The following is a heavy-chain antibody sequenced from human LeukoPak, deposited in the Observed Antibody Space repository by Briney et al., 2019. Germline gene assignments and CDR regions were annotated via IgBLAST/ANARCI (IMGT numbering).Heavy chain of an antibody. D-gene: IGHD6-13*01. Sequence: GASVKVSCKASGYTFTGYYMHWVRQAPGQGLEWMGWINPNSGGTNYAQKFQGRVTMTRDTSISTAYMELSRLRSDDTAVYYCARGAEQLLSSSWYVSPNDYWGQGTLVTVSS. CDR3: ARGAEQLLSSSWYVSPNDY. J-gene: IGHJ4*02. CDR2: INPNSGGT. V-gene: IGHV1-2*02. CDR1: GYTFTGYY.